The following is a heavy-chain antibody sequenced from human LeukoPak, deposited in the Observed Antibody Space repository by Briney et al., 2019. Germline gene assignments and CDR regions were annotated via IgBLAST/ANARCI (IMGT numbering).Heavy chain of an antibody. CDR1: GFTFSSYG. J-gene: IGHJ4*01. CDR3: AKADGAAKKSGHQLLLNGLFDC. V-gene: IGHV3-33*06. D-gene: IGHD5-24*01. Sequence: GGSLRLSCAASGFTFSSYGMHWVRQAPGKGLEWVAVIWCDGSNKYYADSVKGRFTISRDNSKNTLYLQMNSLRAEDTAVYYCAKADGAAKKSGHQLLLNGLFDCWGQGTLVNGSS. CDR2: IWCDGSNK.